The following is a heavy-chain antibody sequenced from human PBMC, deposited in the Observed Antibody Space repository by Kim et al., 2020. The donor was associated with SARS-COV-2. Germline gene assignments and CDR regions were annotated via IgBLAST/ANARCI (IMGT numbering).Heavy chain of an antibody. V-gene: IGHV4-34*01. CDR3: ARGGGSRAAIPRDY. Sequence: PSLESRVTISGDTSKNQFSLELSSVTAADTAVYYSARGGGSRAAIPRDYWGQGNLVTVSS. J-gene: IGHJ4*02. D-gene: IGHD3-10*01.